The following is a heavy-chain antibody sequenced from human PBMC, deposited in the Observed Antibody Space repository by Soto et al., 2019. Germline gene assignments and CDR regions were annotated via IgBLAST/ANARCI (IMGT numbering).Heavy chain of an antibody. CDR1: GGSISSGDYY. V-gene: IGHV4-31*03. J-gene: IGHJ4*02. Sequence: SETLSLTCTVSGGSISSGDYYWSWIRQLPGKGLEWIGYISYSGSTYYNPSLKSRVTISADTSKNQFSLKLSSVAAADTALYYCARDPGDSSGGYYFCHWGQGTLVTVSS. CDR3: ARDPGDSSGGYYFCH. CDR2: ISYSGST. D-gene: IGHD3-22*01.